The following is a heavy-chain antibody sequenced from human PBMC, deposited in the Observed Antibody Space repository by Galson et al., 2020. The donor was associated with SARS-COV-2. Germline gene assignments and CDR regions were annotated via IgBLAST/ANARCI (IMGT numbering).Heavy chain of an antibody. CDR2: IRSKAYGGTT. D-gene: IGHD7-27*01. CDR1: GFTFSDYT. V-gene: IGHV3-49*04. CDR3: TSLGTGENY. Sequence: GESLKISCTASGFTFSDYTMNWVRQAPGKGLEGVGLIRSKAYGGTTEDVASVKGRFTVSRDDSKSIAYLQMNSLKIEDTAVYYCTSLGTGENYWGQGTLVTVSS. J-gene: IGHJ4*02.